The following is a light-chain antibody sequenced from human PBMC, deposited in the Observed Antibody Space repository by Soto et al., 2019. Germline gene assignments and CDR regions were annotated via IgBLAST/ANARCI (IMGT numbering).Light chain of an antibody. V-gene: IGLV1-40*01. Sequence: QSVLTQPPSVSGPPGQRVTISCTGSSSNIGAGYDVHWYQQLPGTAPKLLIYGNSNRPSGVPDRFSGSKSGTSASLAITGLQAEDEADYYCQSYDSSLSGNVVFGGGTKVTVL. CDR1: SSNIGAGYD. CDR2: GNS. CDR3: QSYDSSLSGNVV. J-gene: IGLJ2*01.